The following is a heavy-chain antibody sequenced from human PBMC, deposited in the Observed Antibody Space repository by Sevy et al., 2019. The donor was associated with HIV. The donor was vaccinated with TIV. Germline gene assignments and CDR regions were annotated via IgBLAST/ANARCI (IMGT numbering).Heavy chain of an antibody. CDR3: ASWGYVRDAFDI. D-gene: IGHD5-12*01. CDR1: GFTFSSYA. CDR2: ISYDGSNK. V-gene: IGHV3-30-3*01. J-gene: IGHJ3*02. Sequence: GGSLRLSCAASGFTFSSYAMHWVRQAPGKGLEWVAVISYDGSNKYYADSVKGRFTISRDNSENTLYLQMNSLRAEDTAVYYCASWGYVRDAFDIWGQGTMVTVSS.